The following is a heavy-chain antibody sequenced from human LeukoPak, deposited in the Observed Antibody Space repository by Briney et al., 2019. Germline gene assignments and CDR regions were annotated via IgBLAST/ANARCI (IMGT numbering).Heavy chain of an antibody. J-gene: IGHJ6*03. CDR1: GGALISYY. Sequence: PSETLSLTCSVSGGALISYYWRWIRQPAGKGPEWIGRIYPTGNTDYNPSLKTRVTMSTDLSKKQFSLRLRSVTAADTAVYYCARLKFYDSTGYSPGYYMDVWGKGTAVTVSS. CDR3: ARLKFYDSTGYSPGYYMDV. V-gene: IGHV4-4*07. CDR2: IYPTGNT. D-gene: IGHD3-22*01.